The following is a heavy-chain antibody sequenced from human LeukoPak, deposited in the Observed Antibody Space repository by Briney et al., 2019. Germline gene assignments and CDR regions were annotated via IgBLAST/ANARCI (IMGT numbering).Heavy chain of an antibody. CDR1: GGSFSGYY. D-gene: IGHD3-22*01. CDR3: ARVHYDSSGYYFHFDY. J-gene: IGHJ4*02. CDR2: INHSGST. V-gene: IGHV4-34*01. Sequence: PSETLSLTCAVYGGSFSGYYWSWIRQPPGKGLEWIGEINHSGSTNYNPSLKSRVTISVDTSKNQFSLKLSSVTAADTAVYYCARVHYDSSGYYFHFDYWGQGTLVTVSS.